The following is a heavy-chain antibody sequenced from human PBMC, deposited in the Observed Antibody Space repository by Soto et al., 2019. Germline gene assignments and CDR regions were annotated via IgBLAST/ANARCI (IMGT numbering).Heavy chain of an antibody. CDR3: ARRIKRNRGNGLDP. J-gene: IGHJ5*02. CDR2: INPTDGRT. V-gene: IGHV1-46*01. Sequence: QVQLVQSGAEVKKPGASVNISCKASGYSFTTSYIHWVRQAPGQGLEWMGLINPTDGRTGHAQNCPDTLRMPRSTSTATVYMELSSLRFQDTAVYYCARRIKRNRGNGLDPWGQATVVTVSS. D-gene: IGHD2-15*01. CDR1: GYSFTTSY.